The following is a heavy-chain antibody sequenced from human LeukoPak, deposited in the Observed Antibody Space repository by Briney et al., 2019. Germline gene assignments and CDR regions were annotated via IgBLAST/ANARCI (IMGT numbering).Heavy chain of an antibody. CDR2: TYYRSKWYN. Sequence: SQTLSLTCAISGDSVSSNSAAWNWIRQSPSRGLEWLGRTYYRSKWYNDYAVSVKSRITINPDTSKNQFSLQLNSVTPEDTAMYYCARGSYDYVWGSYRYTKALFDYWGQGTLVTVSS. CDR3: ARGSYDYVWGSYRYTKALFDY. CDR1: GDSVSSNSAA. V-gene: IGHV6-1*01. D-gene: IGHD3-16*02. J-gene: IGHJ4*02.